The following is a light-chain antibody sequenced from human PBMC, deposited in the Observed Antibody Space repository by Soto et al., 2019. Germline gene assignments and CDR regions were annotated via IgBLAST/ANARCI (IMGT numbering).Light chain of an antibody. CDR3: QSYDSRLSGVV. Sequence: QSVLTQPPSVSGAPGQRVTISCTGSSSNIGAGYDVHWYQQLPGTAPKLLIYGNSNRPSGVPDRFSGSKSGTSASLAITGLQAEDEADYYCQSYDSRLSGVVFGGGTMLTVL. CDR1: SSNIGAGYD. V-gene: IGLV1-40*01. CDR2: GNS. J-gene: IGLJ2*01.